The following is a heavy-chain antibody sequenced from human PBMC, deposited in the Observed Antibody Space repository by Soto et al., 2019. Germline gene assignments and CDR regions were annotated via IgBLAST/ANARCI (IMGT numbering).Heavy chain of an antibody. CDR1: GFTFISYS. V-gene: IGHV3-48*02. J-gene: IGHJ4*02. CDR3: ASVNDYSNYFDY. CDR2: ISSSSSTI. Sequence: GGSLRLSCAASGFTFISYSMNWVRQAPGKGLEWVSYISSSSSTIYYADSVKGRFTISRDNAKNSLYLQMNSLRDEDTAVYCCASVNDYSNYFDYWGQGTLVTVSS. D-gene: IGHD4-4*01.